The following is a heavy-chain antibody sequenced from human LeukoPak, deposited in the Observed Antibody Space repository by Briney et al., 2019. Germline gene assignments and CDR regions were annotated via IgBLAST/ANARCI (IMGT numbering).Heavy chain of an antibody. CDR2: IYSAGTT. J-gene: IGHJ6*02. CDR1: GFTVSDNY. V-gene: IGHV3-66*01. D-gene: IGHD6-13*01. CDR3: AKDGAYSSSWYRKRDGMDV. Sequence: GGSLRLSCAASGFTVSDNYMSWVRQAPGKALEWVSVIYSAGTTYYADSVKGRFTISRDSSKSTLDLQLKSLRDEDTAVDYCAKDGAYSSSWYRKRDGMDVWGQGTTVTVSS.